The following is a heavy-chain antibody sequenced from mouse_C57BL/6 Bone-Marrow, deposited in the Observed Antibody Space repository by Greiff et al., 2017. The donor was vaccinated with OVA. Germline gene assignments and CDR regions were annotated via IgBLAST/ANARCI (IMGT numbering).Heavy chain of an antibody. CDR2: ISSGSSTI. CDR3: AGGGDYDPRFAY. D-gene: IGHD2-4*01. V-gene: IGHV5-17*01. J-gene: IGHJ3*01. CDR1: GFTFSDYG. Sequence: EVKLVESGGGLVKPGGSLKLSCAASGFTFSDYGMHWVRQAPEKGLEWVAYISSGSSTIYYADTVKGRFTISRDNAKSTLFLQMTSLRSEDTAVYYCAGGGDYDPRFAYWGQGTLVTVSA.